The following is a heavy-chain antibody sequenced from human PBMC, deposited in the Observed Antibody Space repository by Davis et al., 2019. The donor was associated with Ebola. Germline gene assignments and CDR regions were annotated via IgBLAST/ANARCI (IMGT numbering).Heavy chain of an antibody. Sequence: ASVKVSCKASGYTFTGYYMHWVQQAPGQGLEWMGWINPNSGGTNYAQKFQGWVTMTRDTSISTAYMELSRLRSDDTAVYYCARGEGIAVAYGVGYWGQGTLVTVSS. D-gene: IGHD6-19*01. CDR3: ARGEGIAVAYGVGY. J-gene: IGHJ4*02. V-gene: IGHV1-2*04. CDR2: INPNSGGT. CDR1: GYTFTGYY.